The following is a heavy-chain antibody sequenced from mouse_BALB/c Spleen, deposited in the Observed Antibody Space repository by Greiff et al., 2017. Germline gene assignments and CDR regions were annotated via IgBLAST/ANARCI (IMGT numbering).Heavy chain of an antibody. D-gene: IGHD3-2*01. V-gene: IGHV5-12-2*01. J-gene: IGHJ2*01. CDR3: ARHVDSSGSFDY. Sequence: EVKLMESGGGLVQPGGSLKLSCAASGFTFSSYTMSWVRQTPEKRLEWVAYISNGGGSTYYPDTVKGRFTISRDNAKNTLYLQMSSLKSEDTAMYYCARHVDSSGSFDYWGQGTTLTVSS. CDR1: GFTFSSYT. CDR2: ISNGGGST.